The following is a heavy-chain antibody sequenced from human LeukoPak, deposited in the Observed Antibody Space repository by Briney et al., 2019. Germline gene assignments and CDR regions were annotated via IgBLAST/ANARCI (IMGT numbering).Heavy chain of an antibody. Sequence: PSETLSLTCTVSGGSISSYYWSWIRQPPGKGLEWIGYIYYSGSTNYNPSLKSRVTISVDTSKNQFSLKLSSVTAADTAVYYCARGLGRSHAFDIWGQGTMVTVSS. CDR2: IYYSGST. D-gene: IGHD6-6*01. J-gene: IGHJ3*02. CDR1: GGSISSYY. V-gene: IGHV4-59*01. CDR3: ARGLGRSHAFDI.